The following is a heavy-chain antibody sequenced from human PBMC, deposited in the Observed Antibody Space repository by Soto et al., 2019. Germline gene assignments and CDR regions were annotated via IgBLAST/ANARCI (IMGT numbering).Heavy chain of an antibody. CDR2: INAGNGNT. J-gene: IGHJ3*02. CDR1: GYTFTSYA. CDR3: AACVGDFWSGYYTLSFRGDAFDI. Sequence: GASVKVSCKASGYTFTSYAMHWVRQAPGQRLEWMGWINAGNGNTKYSQKFQGRVTITRDTSASTAYMELSSLRSEDTAVYYCAACVGDFWSGYYTLSFRGDAFDIWGQGTMVTVSS. D-gene: IGHD3-3*01. V-gene: IGHV1-3*01.